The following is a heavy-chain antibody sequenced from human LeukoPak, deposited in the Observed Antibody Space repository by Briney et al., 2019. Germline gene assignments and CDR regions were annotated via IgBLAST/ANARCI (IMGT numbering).Heavy chain of an antibody. J-gene: IGHJ4*02. D-gene: IGHD6-6*01. CDR3: ARLVSEYRRSPGLFDS. CDR2: VFYSGST. CDR1: GGSISSHY. V-gene: IGHV4-59*07. Sequence: SDTLSLTCTVSGGSISSHYGSWIRQPPGKGLEWIGYVFYSGSTSYSPSLKSRVTISVDTSKNQFSLKLSSVTAADTAVYYCARLVSEYRRSPGLFDSWGQGTLVTV.